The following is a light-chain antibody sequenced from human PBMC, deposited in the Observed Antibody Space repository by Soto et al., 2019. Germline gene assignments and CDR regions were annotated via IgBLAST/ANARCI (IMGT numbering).Light chain of an antibody. J-gene: IGKJ2*01. CDR3: QQYDSYPYT. V-gene: IGKV1-5*03. Sequence: DIQMTQSPSTLSGSVGDRVTIICWASQSISSWLAWYQQKPGKAPKVLIYKASSLESGVPPRFSGSGSGTEFTLTISSLQPGDFATYYCQQYDSYPYTFGQGTKLEIK. CDR1: QSISSW. CDR2: KAS.